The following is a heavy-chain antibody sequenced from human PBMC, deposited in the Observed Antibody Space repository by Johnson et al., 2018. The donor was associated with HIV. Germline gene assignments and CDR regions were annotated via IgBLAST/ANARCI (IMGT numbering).Heavy chain of an antibody. V-gene: IGHV3-20*04. D-gene: IGHD2-2*01. CDR1: GFTFSSYA. Sequence: VQLVESGGGVVQPGRSLRLSCAASGFTFSSYAMHWVRQAPGKGLEWVSGINWNGGSTGYADSVKGRFTISRDTAKNSLYLQMNSLRAEDTALYYCARGKLPAALRRGDAFDIWGQGTMVTVSS. J-gene: IGHJ3*02. CDR3: ARGKLPAALRRGDAFDI. CDR2: INWNGGST.